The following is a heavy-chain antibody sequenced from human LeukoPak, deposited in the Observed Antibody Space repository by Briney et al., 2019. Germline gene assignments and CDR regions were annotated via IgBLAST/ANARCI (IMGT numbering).Heavy chain of an antibody. J-gene: IGHJ6*02. CDR1: GFTFSSYA. V-gene: IGHV3-23*01. Sequence: GGSLRLSCAASGFTFSSYAMHWVRQAPGKGLEWVSAISGSGGSTYYADSVKGRFTISRDNSKNTLYLQVNSLRAEDTAVYYCAKDACCSGGSCYCDYYYYGMDVWGQGTTVTVSS. D-gene: IGHD2-15*01. CDR3: AKDACCSGGSCYCDYYYYGMDV. CDR2: ISGSGGST.